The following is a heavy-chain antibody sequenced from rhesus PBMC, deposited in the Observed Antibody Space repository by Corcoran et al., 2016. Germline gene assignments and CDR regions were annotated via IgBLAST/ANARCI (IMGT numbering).Heavy chain of an antibody. D-gene: IGHD5-24*01. CDR1: GFTFSRYG. J-gene: IGHJ4*01. CDR2: IAYDGSKK. CDR3: AREYSGRFDY. Sequence: EVQLVESGGGLVQPGGSLRLSCAAFGFTFSRYGMILLRMDPGRGLEWVGVIAYDGSKKYYADSVKDRITISRDNSKNRLDLQMNNLKLEDTAVYCCAREYSGRFDYWGQGVLVTVSS. V-gene: IGHV3-54*02.